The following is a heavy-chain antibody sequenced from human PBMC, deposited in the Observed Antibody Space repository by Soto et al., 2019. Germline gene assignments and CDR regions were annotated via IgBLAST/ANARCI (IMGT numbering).Heavy chain of an antibody. Sequence: ASLKVSCKTSGSTFTGYYMHCVRHTPGQGLEWIGWINPNSGGTNYAQKFQGWVTMTRDTSISTAYMELSRLRSDDTAVYYCAYSSGYYPNWLDTWGQGTLVTVS. CDR1: GSTFTGYY. D-gene: IGHD3-22*01. CDR3: AYSSGYYPNWLDT. CDR2: INPNSGGT. V-gene: IGHV1-2*04. J-gene: IGHJ5*02.